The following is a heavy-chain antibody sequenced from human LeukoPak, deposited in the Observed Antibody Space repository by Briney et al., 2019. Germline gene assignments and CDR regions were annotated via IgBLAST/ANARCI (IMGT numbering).Heavy chain of an antibody. CDR3: AHRRAYYDSSGYYAYDAFDI. D-gene: IGHD3-22*01. CDR1: GFSLSTSGVG. Sequence: SGPTLVEPTQTLTLTCTFSGFSLSTSGVGVGWIRQPPGKALEWLALIYWNDDKRYSPSLKSRLTITKDTSKNQVVLTMTNMDPVDTATYYCAHRRAYYDSSGYYAYDAFDIWGQGTMVTVSS. V-gene: IGHV2-5*01. J-gene: IGHJ3*02. CDR2: IYWNDDK.